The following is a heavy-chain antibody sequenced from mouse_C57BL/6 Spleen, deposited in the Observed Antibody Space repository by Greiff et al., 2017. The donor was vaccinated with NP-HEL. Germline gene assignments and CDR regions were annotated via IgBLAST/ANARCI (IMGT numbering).Heavy chain of an antibody. J-gene: IGHJ3*01. CDR2: IYPRSGNT. CDR1: GYTFTSYG. V-gene: IGHV1-81*01. CDR3: ARTYDYDGFAY. D-gene: IGHD2-4*01. Sequence: VQRVESGAELARPGASVKLSCKASGYTFTSYGISWVKQRTGQGLEWIGEIYPRSGNTYYNEKFKGKATLTADKSSSTAYMELRSLTSEDSAVYFCARTYDYDGFAYWGQGTLVTVSA.